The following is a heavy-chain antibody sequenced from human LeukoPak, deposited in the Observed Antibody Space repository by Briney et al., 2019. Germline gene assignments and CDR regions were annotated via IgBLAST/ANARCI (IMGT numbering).Heavy chain of an antibody. V-gene: IGHV3-33*06. D-gene: IGHD1-26*01. J-gene: IGHJ4*02. CDR1: GFTFRGYG. CDR3: AKDAPFSRIYYYFDD. Sequence: PGGSLRLSFAASGFTFRGYGMPWVRQAPGKGLEGVAVMWSDGTNKYYADSVKGRFTIARDTSKNTLSLQMNSLRAEDTAVYYCAKDAPFSRIYYYFDDWGQGTLVTVSS. CDR2: MWSDGTNK.